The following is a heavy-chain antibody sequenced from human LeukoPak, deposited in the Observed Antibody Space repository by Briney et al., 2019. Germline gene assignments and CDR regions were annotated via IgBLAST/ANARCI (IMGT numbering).Heavy chain of an antibody. V-gene: IGHV3-21*01. D-gene: IGHD2-2*01. CDR1: GLTFSSYS. J-gene: IGHJ5*02. CDR3: ARGLGYCSSTSCSKYNWFDP. Sequence: GGSLRLSCAASGLTFSSYSMNWVRQAPGKGLEWVSSISSSSSYIYYADSVKGRFTISRDNAKNSLYLQMNSLRAEDTAVYYCARGLGYCSSTSCSKYNWFDPWGQGTLVTVSS. CDR2: ISSSSSYI.